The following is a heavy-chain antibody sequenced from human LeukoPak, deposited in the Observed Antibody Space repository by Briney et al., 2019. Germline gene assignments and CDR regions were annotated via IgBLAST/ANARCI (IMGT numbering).Heavy chain of an antibody. CDR2: IYSGGST. CDR1: GFTVSSNY. D-gene: IGHD2-2*01. V-gene: IGHV3-66*01. J-gene: IGHJ6*02. CDR3: ARDNRGPAAIYEDGMDV. Sequence: QSGGSLRLSCAASGFTVSSNYMSWVRQAPGKGLEWVSVIYSGGSTYYADSVKGRFTISRDNSKNTLYLQMNSLRAEDTAVYYCARDNRGPAAIYEDGMDVWGQGTTVTVSS.